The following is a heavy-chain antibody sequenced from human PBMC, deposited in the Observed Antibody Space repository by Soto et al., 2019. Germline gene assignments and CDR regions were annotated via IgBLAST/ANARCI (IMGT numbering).Heavy chain of an antibody. V-gene: IGHV3-74*03. Sequence: GGSVRLSCSDSGFTFGNFWIHWVRQAPGKGLEWVSHIGLDGTDIVYADSVKGRFIISRDNARNTVYLQMNSLEAEDTAVYYCAKLPWEVAPSWGQGTLVTVSS. CDR2: IGLDGTDI. D-gene: IGHD1-26*01. CDR1: GFTFGNFW. CDR3: AKLPWEVAPS. J-gene: IGHJ5*02.